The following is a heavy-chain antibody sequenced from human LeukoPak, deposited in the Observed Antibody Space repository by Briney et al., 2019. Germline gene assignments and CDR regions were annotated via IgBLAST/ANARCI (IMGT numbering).Heavy chain of an antibody. CDR3: VRWRDAYYFDY. CDR2: IYPGDSDT. V-gene: IGHV5-51*01. J-gene: IGHJ4*02. D-gene: IGHD3-3*01. CDR1: GYSFTSYW. Sequence: GESLKISCKGSGYSFTSYWIGWVRQMPGKGLEWMGIIYPGDSDTRYTPSFQGQVTISADKSISTAYLQWSSLKASDTAMYYCVRWRDAYYFDYWGQGTLVTVSS.